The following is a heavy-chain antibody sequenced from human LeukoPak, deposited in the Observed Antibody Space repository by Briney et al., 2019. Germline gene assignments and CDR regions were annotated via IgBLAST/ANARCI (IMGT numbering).Heavy chain of an antibody. Sequence: PGGSLRLSCVASGFTFSSYGMQWVRQAPGKGLEWVAFIGFDGSKIYYADSVKGRFTISRDKSKNTVNLQMNSLRVEDTAVYYCAKDSDTYGHRHFDHWGQGTLVTVSS. CDR3: AKDSDTYGHRHFDH. V-gene: IGHV3-30*02. CDR2: IGFDGSKI. J-gene: IGHJ4*02. CDR1: GFTFSSYG. D-gene: IGHD2-8*01.